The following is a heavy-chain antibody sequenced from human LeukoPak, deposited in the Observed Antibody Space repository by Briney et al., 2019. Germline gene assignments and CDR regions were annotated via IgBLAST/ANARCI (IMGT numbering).Heavy chain of an antibody. D-gene: IGHD6-13*01. J-gene: IGHJ2*01. Sequence: SETLSLTCTVSGGSISTYYWSWIRQPPGKGLEWIGYVYYSGTTNYKYKSSLKSRVTISVDTSKNQFSLKLTSVTAADTAVYYCARDYGAAGTSSYFDLWGRGTLVTVSS. CDR1: GGSISTYY. CDR3: ARDYGAAGTSSYFDL. V-gene: IGHV4-59*01. CDR2: VYYSGTT.